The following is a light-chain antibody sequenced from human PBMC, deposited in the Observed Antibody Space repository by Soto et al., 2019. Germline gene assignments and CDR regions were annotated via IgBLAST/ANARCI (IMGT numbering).Light chain of an antibody. J-gene: IGKJ2*01. CDR3: QNYDNWPPYT. CDR1: QSFNSIY. V-gene: IGKV3-20*01. CDR2: GAS. Sequence: EIVLTQSPGTLSLSPGERATLSCRASQSFNSIYLAWYQQKPGQAPRLLIYGASSRATGIPDRFSGSGSGTDFTLTISRLEPEDFAVYYCQNYDNWPPYTFGQGTKLEIK.